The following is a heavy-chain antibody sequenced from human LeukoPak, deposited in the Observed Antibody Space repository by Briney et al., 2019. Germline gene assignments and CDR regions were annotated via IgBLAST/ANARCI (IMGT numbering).Heavy chain of an antibody. D-gene: IGHD1-20*01. CDR3: AREIIIGTLYFDY. J-gene: IGHJ4*02. Sequence: GGSLRLSCAASGFTFSDYYMSWIRQAPGKGLEWVSHISNSGSSKCYADSLKGRFTISRDNARNSLYLQMNSLRAEDTAVYYCAREIIIGTLYFDYWGQGTLVTVSS. CDR2: ISNSGSSK. V-gene: IGHV3-11*01. CDR1: GFTFSDYY.